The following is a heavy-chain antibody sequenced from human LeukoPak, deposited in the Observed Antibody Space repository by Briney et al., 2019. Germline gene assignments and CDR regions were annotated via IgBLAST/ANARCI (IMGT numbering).Heavy chain of an antibody. V-gene: IGHV3-53*01. CDR1: GFTVSSNY. D-gene: IGHD3-10*01. Sequence: GGSLRLSCAASGFTVSSNYMSWVRQAPGKGLEWVSVIYSGGSTYYADSVKGRFTISRDNSKNTLYLQMNSLRAEDTAVYYCARPGRVRGVIERTLADGMDVWGQGTTVTVSS. CDR2: IYSGGST. CDR3: ARPGRVRGVIERTLADGMDV. J-gene: IGHJ6*02.